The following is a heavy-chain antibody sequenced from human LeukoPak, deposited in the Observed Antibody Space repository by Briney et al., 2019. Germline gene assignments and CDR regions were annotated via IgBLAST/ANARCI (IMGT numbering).Heavy chain of an antibody. CDR1: GFTFSSYA. CDR3: ARRWNDEAYYFDY. D-gene: IGHD1-1*01. J-gene: IGHJ4*02. V-gene: IGHV4-34*01. CDR2: INHSGST. Sequence: GSLRLSCAASGFTFSSYAMSWVRQAPGKGLEWIGEINHSGSTNYNPSLKSRVTISVDTSKNQFSLKLSSVTAADTAVYYCARRWNDEAYYFDYWGQGTLVTVSS.